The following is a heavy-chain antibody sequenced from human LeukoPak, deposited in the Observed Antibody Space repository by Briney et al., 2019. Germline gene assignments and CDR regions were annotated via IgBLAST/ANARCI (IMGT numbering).Heavy chain of an antibody. Sequence: GRSLRLSCAASGFTFSNYDMHWARQATGKGLEWVSSIGTAGDTYYTGSVNGIFTISRENAKNSLYLKMNTLRAGDTAVYYCAGVAKERVGGVYYFDYWGQGTLVTVSS. CDR2: IGTAGDT. CDR1: GFTFSNYD. CDR3: AGVAKERVGGVYYFDY. D-gene: IGHD1-1*01. V-gene: IGHV3-13*01. J-gene: IGHJ4*02.